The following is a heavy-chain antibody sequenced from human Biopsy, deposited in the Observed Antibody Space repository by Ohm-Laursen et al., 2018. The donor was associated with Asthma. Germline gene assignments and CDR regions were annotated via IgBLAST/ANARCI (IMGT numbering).Heavy chain of an antibody. Sequence: SLRLSCAAFGFTFGDYWMSWVRQVPGKGLGWVANIKHDGSEKNHVDSLKGRFTISRDNAKNSLYLQMNSLRAEDTAVYYCARGDSSGWSHYYFDYWGQGTLVTVSS. CDR1: GFTFGDYW. J-gene: IGHJ4*02. CDR3: ARGDSSGWSHYYFDY. V-gene: IGHV3-7*01. D-gene: IGHD6-19*01. CDR2: IKHDGSEK.